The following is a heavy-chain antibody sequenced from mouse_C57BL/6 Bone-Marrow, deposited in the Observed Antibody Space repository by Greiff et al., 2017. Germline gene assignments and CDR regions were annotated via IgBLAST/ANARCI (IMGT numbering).Heavy chain of an antibody. CDR3: AYGSSYDYFDY. Sequence: VQLQQPVAELVMPGASVKLSCKASGYTFTSYWMHWVKQRPGQGLEWIGEIDPSDSYTNYNQKFKGKSTLTVDKSSSTAYMQLSSLTSEDSAVYYCAYGSSYDYFDYWGQGTTLTVSS. D-gene: IGHD1-1*01. J-gene: IGHJ2*01. CDR1: GYTFTSYW. V-gene: IGHV1-69*01. CDR2: IDPSDSYT.